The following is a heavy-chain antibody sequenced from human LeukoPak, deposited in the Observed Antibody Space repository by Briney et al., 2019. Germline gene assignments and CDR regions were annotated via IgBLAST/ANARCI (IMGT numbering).Heavy chain of an antibody. CDR1: GGSISSSSYC. V-gene: IGHV4-39*01. Sequence: SETLSLTCTVSGGSISSSSYCWAWIRQPPGKGLEWIGNIYNSGSTYYNLSLKSRVTISVDTSKNQFSLKLSSVTAADTAVYYCARPQKDYYYGMDVWGQGTTVTVS. CDR2: IYNSGST. J-gene: IGHJ6*02. CDR3: ARPQKDYYYGMDV.